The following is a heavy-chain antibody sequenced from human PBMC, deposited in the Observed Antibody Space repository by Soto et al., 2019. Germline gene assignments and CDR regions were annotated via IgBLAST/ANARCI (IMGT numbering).Heavy chain of an antibody. D-gene: IGHD3-10*01. CDR3: IRGPFYGSGSYHFDY. Sequence: PGGSLRLSCAASGFTFNSYWMHWVRQAPGKGLLWVSRIDSDGSSTSYAGSVRGRFTISRDNAKSTLYLQMNSLRAEDTAVYYCIRGPFYGSGSYHFDYWGQGTLVTVSS. J-gene: IGHJ4*02. CDR2: IDSDGSST. V-gene: IGHV3-74*01. CDR1: GFTFNSYW.